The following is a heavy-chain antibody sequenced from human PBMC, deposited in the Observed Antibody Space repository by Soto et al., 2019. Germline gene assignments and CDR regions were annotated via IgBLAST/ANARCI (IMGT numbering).Heavy chain of an antibody. Sequence: SVKVSCKASGGTFRNYGISWVRQAPGQGLEWVGGIIPIFGTAKYAQKFQGRVTITADESTSTAYMELSSLRSEDTAVYYCAREERRPEIYRMIVVVSDAFDIWGQGTMVTVSS. D-gene: IGHD3-22*01. V-gene: IGHV1-69*13. CDR3: AREERRPEIYRMIVVVSDAFDI. CDR1: GGTFRNYG. CDR2: IIPIFGTA. J-gene: IGHJ3*02.